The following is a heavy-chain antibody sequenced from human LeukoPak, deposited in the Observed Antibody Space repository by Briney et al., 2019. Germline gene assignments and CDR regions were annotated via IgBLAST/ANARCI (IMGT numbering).Heavy chain of an antibody. CDR3: ARQSSGWYDYFDY. D-gene: IGHD6-19*01. CDR1: GGSISSYY. V-gene: IGHV4-59*08. J-gene: IGHJ4*02. Sequence: SETLSLTCTVSGGSISSYYWSWIRQPPGKGLEWTGYIYYSGSTNYNPSLKSRVTISVDTSKNQFSLKLSSVTAADTAVYYCARQSSGWYDYFDYWGQGTLVTVSS. CDR2: IYYSGST.